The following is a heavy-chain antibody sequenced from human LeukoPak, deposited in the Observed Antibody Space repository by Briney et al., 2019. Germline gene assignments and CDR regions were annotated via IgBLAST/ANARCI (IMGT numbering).Heavy chain of an antibody. J-gene: IGHJ4*02. V-gene: IGHV3-30-3*01. D-gene: IGHD3-10*01. CDR1: GFTFNNYA. CDR2: ISYDGNNK. CDR3: ARDHSRGSADYYFDY. Sequence: GGSLRLSCAASGFTFNNYAIHWARQAPGKGLEWVAVISYDGNNKYHADSVKGRFTISRDNSKNTLYLQMNSLRAEDSALYYCARDHSRGSADYYFDYWGQGTLVTVSS.